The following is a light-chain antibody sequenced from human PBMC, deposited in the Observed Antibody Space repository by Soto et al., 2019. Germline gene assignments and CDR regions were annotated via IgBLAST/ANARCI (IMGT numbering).Light chain of an antibody. Sequence: DIQMTQSPSTLSASVGDRVTITCRASQSVNSRLAWYQQKPGKAPKLLIYKASSLESGVPSRFSGSGSGTEFTLSISSLQPEDFATYYCQQSNNLWTFGQGTKVEI. V-gene: IGKV1-5*03. CDR3: QQSNNLWT. CDR2: KAS. J-gene: IGKJ1*01. CDR1: QSVNSR.